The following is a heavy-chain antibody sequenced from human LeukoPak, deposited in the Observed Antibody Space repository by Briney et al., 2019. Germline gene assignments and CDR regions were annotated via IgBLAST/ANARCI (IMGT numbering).Heavy chain of an antibody. Sequence: PSETLSLTCAVSGASFSDYYWSWVRQSPGKGLEWIGEINHSGVTHYNPSLKSRVTMSADTSKNQFSLNLTSLTAADSAVYYCARESSGSYYNPLGYMDVWGKGTTVTVSS. V-gene: IGHV4-34*01. CDR2: INHSGVT. J-gene: IGHJ6*03. CDR3: ARESSGSYYNPLGYMDV. D-gene: IGHD3-10*01. CDR1: GASFSDYY.